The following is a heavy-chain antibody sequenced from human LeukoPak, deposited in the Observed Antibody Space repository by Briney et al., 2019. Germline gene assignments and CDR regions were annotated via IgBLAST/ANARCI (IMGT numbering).Heavy chain of an antibody. CDR3: AKDLQQMGRYCSGGSCYSGYFDY. Sequence: GVSLRLSCAASGFTFSSDSMNWVRQAPGKGLEWVSYISSSSSTIYYADSVKGRFTISRDNAKNSLYLQMNSLRAEDTAVYYCAKDLQQMGRYCSGGSCYSGYFDYWGQGTLVTVSS. J-gene: IGHJ4*02. D-gene: IGHD2-15*01. CDR2: ISSSSSTI. CDR1: GFTFSSDS. V-gene: IGHV3-48*01.